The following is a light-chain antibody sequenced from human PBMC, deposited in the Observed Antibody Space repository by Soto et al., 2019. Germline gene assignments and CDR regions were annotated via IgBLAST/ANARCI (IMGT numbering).Light chain of an antibody. CDR3: QQYGSSPGT. CDR1: QSVSSY. CDR2: GAS. V-gene: IGKV3-20*01. Sequence: EIVLTQSPGTLSLSPGERATLSCRASQSVSSYLAWYQQKRGQAPRLLISGASSRATGIPDRFSGSGSGTDFTLTISRLETVDFAVYYCQQYGSSPGTFGGRTKVEIK. J-gene: IGKJ4*01.